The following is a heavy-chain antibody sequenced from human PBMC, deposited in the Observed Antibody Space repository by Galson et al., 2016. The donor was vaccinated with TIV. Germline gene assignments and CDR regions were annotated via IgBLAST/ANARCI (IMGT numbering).Heavy chain of an antibody. CDR2: MNPNSGNT. Sequence: SVKVSCKASGYTFTSYDINWVRQATGQGLEWMGWMNPNSGNTGYAQKFRGRVTMTRNTSVRTAYLEMSSLRSEDTAVYYCARSGDYGDYWGQGTLVTVSS. D-gene: IGHD4-17*01. CDR1: GYTFTSYD. CDR3: ARSGDYGDY. V-gene: IGHV1-8*02. J-gene: IGHJ4*02.